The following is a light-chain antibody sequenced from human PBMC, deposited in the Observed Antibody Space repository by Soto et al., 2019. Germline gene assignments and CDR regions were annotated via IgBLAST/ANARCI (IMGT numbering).Light chain of an antibody. J-gene: IGKJ1*01. CDR3: QHYNSYSEA. Sequence: IQMTQSPSTLSGSLGDRVTIACRASQTISSWLAWYQQTPGKAPKLLSYKASTLKSGVPSRFRGSGAGTDFTLTISSLKPDDFETYYCQHYNSYSEAVGQGTKVDIK. CDR2: KAS. CDR1: QTISSW. V-gene: IGKV1-5*03.